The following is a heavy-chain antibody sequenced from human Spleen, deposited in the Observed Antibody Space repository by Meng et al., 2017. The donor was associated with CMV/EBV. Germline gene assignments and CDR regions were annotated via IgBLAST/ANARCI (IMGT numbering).Heavy chain of an antibody. CDR1: GGTFSNYA. CDR2: IVPIFGTA. J-gene: IGHJ4*02. CDR3: ATHRQRGFSISWYDPFDY. D-gene: IGHD6-13*01. V-gene: IGHV1-69*05. Sequence: SVKVSCKVSGGTFSNYAISWVQQAPGQGLEWMGGIVPIFGTADYAQKFQGRVTITTDEFTSTAYMELSSLRSDDTAVYYCATHRQRGFSISWYDPFDYWGQGTLVTVSS.